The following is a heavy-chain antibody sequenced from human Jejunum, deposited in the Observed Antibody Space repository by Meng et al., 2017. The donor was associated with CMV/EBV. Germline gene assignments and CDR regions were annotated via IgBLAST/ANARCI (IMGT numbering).Heavy chain of an antibody. CDR1: TFSNYW. D-gene: IGHD3-3*01. Sequence: TFSNYWMHWVRQASGKGLVWVSRINSDGSSTSNADSVKGRFTISKDNTKNTLYLQMNSLRVEDTAVYYCVREEGVVASRGNRFDPWGPGTLVTVLL. V-gene: IGHV3-74*01. CDR2: INSDGSST. J-gene: IGHJ5*02. CDR3: VREEGVVASRGNRFDP.